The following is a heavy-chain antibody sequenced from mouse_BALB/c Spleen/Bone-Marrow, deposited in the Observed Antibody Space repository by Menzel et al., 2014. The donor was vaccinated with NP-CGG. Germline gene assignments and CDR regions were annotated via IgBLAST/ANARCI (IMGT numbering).Heavy chain of an antibody. CDR2: INPSTGYT. Sequence: VQLQQSGAELAKPGASVKMSCKASGYTFTNYWMHWVKQRPGQGLEWIGYINPSTGYTEYNQKFKDKATLTADKSSSTAYMQLSSLTSEDSAVYYCARSYRYDGFAYWGQGTLVTVSA. CDR1: GYTFTNYW. J-gene: IGHJ3*01. CDR3: ARSYRYDGFAY. V-gene: IGHV1-7*01. D-gene: IGHD2-14*01.